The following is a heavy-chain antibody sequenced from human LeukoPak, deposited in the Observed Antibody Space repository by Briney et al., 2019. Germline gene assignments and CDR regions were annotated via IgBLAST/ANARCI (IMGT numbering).Heavy chain of an antibody. CDR2: IYYSGST. CDR3: ARSITMIPLDAFDI. V-gene: IGHV4-39*01. D-gene: IGHD3-22*01. J-gene: IGHJ3*02. Sequence: PSETLSLTCTVSGGSISSSSYYWGWIRQPPGKGLEWIGSIYYSGSTYYNPSLKSRVTISVDTSKNQFSLKLSSVTAADTAVYYCARSITMIPLDAFDIWGQGTLVTVSS. CDR1: GGSISSSSYY.